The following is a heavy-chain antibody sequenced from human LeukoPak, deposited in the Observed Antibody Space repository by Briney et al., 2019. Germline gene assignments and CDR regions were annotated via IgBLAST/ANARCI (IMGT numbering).Heavy chain of an antibody. J-gene: IGHJ4*02. V-gene: IGHV4-59*12. CDR1: GVSISSYY. Sequence: PSETLSLTCTVSGVSISSYYWSWIRQPPGKGLEWIGYIYYSGSTNYNPSLKSRVTISVDTSKNQFSLKLSSATAADTAVYYCARGILDYYDSSGYLLDYWGQGTLVTVSS. CDR2: IYYSGST. D-gene: IGHD3-22*01. CDR3: ARGILDYYDSSGYLLDY.